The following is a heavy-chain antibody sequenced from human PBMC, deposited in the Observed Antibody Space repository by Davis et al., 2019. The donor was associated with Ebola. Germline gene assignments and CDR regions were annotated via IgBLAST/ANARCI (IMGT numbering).Heavy chain of an antibody. V-gene: IGHV4-30-4*01. D-gene: IGHD3-9*01. CDR1: GGSINSGDYF. CDR2: IYYSGST. Sequence: PSETLSLTCTVSGGSINSGDYFWSWIRQPPGKGLEWIGYIYYSGSTYYNPSLKSRVTISLDTSKNQFSLNLSSVTAADTAVYYCARAGYHSRRFDYWGQGALVTVSS. J-gene: IGHJ4*02. CDR3: ARAGYHSRRFDY.